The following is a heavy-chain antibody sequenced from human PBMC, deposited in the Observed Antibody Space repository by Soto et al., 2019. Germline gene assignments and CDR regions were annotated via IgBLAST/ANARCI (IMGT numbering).Heavy chain of an antibody. CDR1: GFIFSNYV. CDR2: ISSSSSTI. V-gene: IGHV3-48*01. Sequence: GGSLRLSCAASGFIFSNYVMSWVRQAPGKGLEWVSYISSSSSTIYYADSVKGRFTISRDNAKNSLYLQMNSLRAEDTAVYYCARDSGYSSRSYYYYYYMDVWGKGTTVTVSS. CDR3: ARDSGYSSRSYYYYYYMDV. J-gene: IGHJ6*03. D-gene: IGHD5-18*01.